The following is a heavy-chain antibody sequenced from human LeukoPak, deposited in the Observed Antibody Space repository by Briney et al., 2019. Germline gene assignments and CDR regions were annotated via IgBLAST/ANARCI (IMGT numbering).Heavy chain of an antibody. CDR1: GFTFSSYG. CDR3: ARGLTTVTVKDYFDY. V-gene: IGHV3-30*02. CDR2: IRYDGSNK. J-gene: IGHJ4*02. Sequence: GGSLRLSCAASGFTFSSYGMHWVRQAPGKGLEWVTFIRYDGSNKYYADSVKGRFTISRDNSKNTLYLQMNSLRVEDTAVYYCARGLTTVTVKDYFDYWGQGTLVTVSS. D-gene: IGHD4-11*01.